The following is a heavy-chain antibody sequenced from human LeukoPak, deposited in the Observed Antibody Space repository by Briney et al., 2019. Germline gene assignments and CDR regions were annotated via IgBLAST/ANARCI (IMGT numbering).Heavy chain of an antibody. J-gene: IGHJ5*02. CDR1: GFTFSSYS. D-gene: IGHD2-15*01. Sequence: PGGSLRLSCAASGFTFSSYSMNWVRQAPGKGLEWVSYISSSSSTIYYADSVKGRFTICRDNAKNSLYLQMNSLRAEDTAVYYCARGFMRIGLWFDPWGQGTLVTVSS. CDR3: ARGFMRIGLWFDP. V-gene: IGHV3-48*01. CDR2: ISSSSSTI.